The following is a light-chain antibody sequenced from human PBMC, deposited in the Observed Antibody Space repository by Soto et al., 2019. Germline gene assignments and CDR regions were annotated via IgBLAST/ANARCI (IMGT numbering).Light chain of an antibody. CDR3: SSYTSSTTLGV. Sequence: QSVLTQPASVSGSPGQSITISCTDTNSDVGGYDYVSWYQQHPGKAPKLMIYEVSHRPSGVSNRFSGSRSGNTASLTISGLQAEDEADYYCSSYTSSTTLGVFGGGTQLTVL. CDR1: NSDVGGYDY. V-gene: IGLV2-14*01. CDR2: EVS. J-gene: IGLJ3*02.